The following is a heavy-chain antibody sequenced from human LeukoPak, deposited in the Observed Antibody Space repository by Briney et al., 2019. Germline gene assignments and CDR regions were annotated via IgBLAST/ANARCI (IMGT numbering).Heavy chain of an antibody. J-gene: IGHJ1*01. CDR1: GLTFSSYS. CDR2: ISSSSSYI. Sequence: GASLRLSCAASGLTFSSYSMNWVRQAPGKGLEWVSSISSSSSYIYYADSVKGRFTISRDNAKNSLYLQMNSLRAEDTAVYYCARDSRSWYSLQYFQHWGQGTLVTVSS. CDR3: ARDSRSWYSLQYFQH. V-gene: IGHV3-21*01. D-gene: IGHD6-13*01.